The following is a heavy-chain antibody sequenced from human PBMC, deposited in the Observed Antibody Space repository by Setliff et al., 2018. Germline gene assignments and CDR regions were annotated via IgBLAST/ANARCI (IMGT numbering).Heavy chain of an antibody. J-gene: IGHJ3*02. CDR3: ARDLDHQYYHETSGRDAFDI. D-gene: IGHD3-22*01. CDR1: GSTFTSYY. CDR2: IDPNSGGT. Sequence: ASVKVSCKASGSTFTSYYTHWVRQAPGQGLEWLGRIDPNSGGTDYAQRFQGRVTMSGDTSISTAYMELSGLRSDDTAIYYCARDLDHQYYHETSGRDAFDIWGLGTMVTVSS. V-gene: IGHV1-2*06.